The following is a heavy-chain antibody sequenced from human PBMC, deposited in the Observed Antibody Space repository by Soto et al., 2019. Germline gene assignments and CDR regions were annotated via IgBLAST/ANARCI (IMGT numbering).Heavy chain of an antibody. V-gene: IGHV4-39*01. Sequence: SETLSLTCTVSGGSISSSSYYWGWIRQPPGKGLEWIGSIYYSGSTYYNPSLKSRVTISVDTSKNQFSLKLSSVTAADTAVYYCARLPLYCSSTSCFEVGYMDVWGKGTTVTVSS. J-gene: IGHJ6*03. CDR1: GGSISSSSYY. D-gene: IGHD2-2*01. CDR2: IYYSGST. CDR3: ARLPLYCSSTSCFEVGYMDV.